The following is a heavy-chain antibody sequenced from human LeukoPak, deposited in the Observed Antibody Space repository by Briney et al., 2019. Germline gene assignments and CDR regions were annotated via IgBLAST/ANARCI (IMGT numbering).Heavy chain of an antibody. D-gene: IGHD1-7*01. CDR2: INSDGSRS. J-gene: IGHJ4*02. CDR1: GFTFSSFW. V-gene: IGHV3-74*01. CDR3: ASTFRISGTTYYH. Sequence: GGSLRLSCAASGFTFSSFWMHWVRQVPGKGLVWVSHINSDGSRSTYADPVKGRFSISRNTAENTVYLQMNSLRAEDTAVYYCASTFRISGTTYYHWGQGTLVTVSS.